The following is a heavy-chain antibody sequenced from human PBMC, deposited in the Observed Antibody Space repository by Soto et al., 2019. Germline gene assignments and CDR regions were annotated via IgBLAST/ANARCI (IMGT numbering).Heavy chain of an antibody. J-gene: IGHJ4*02. D-gene: IGHD5-12*01. CDR1: GDSISSGGFS. CDR3: ARESRLGYRFFDS. CDR2: IYHGGST. V-gene: IGHV4-30-2*01. Sequence: QLHLQESGSGLVKPPQTLSLTCGVSGDSISSGGFSWNWLRQPPGKGLEWIGNIYHGGSTYYNPSLQSRVTISVDKSKNQFSLKLSSVTAADTAVYYCARESRLGYRFFDSWGQGTLVTVSS.